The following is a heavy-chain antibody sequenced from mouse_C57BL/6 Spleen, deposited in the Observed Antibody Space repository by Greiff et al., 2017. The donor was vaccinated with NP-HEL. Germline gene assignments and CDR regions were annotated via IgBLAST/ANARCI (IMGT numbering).Heavy chain of an antibody. CDR1: GYTFTSYW. CDR3: ARPSAFDY. D-gene: IGHD6-1*01. V-gene: IGHV1-59*01. CDR2: IDPSDSYT. Sequence: QVQLQQPGAELVRPGTSVKLSCKASGYTFTSYWMHWVKQRPGQGLEWIGVIDPSDSYTNYNQKFKGKATLTVDTSSSTAYMQLSSLTSEDSAVYYCARPSAFDYWGQGTTLTVSS. J-gene: IGHJ2*01.